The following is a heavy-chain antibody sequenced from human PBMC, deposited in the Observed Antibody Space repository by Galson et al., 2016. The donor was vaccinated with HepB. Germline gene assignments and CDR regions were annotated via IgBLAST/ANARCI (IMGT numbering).Heavy chain of an antibody. Sequence: SLRLSCAASGFTFSRYDMNWVRQAPGKGLEWVSDISSSGTGRYYADSVKGRFTISRDNAKNSLYLQMNSLRAEDTAVYYCARERGIAAAATLDYWGQGTLVTVSP. CDR3: ARERGIAAAATLDY. V-gene: IGHV3-48*03. CDR1: GFTFSRYD. CDR2: ISSSGTGR. J-gene: IGHJ4*02. D-gene: IGHD6-13*01.